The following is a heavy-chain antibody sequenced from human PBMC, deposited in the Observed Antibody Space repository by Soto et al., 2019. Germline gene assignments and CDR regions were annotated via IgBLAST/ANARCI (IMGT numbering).Heavy chain of an antibody. CDR2: ISSSSSYI. D-gene: IGHD2-8*01. CDR3: ARNESGKVNAIGYYCHYDM. V-gene: IGHV3-21*01. J-gene: IGHJ6*01. Sequence: XGSLRLSCTSSVFTFSSYGMHCARHSPGKWLECVSSISSSSSYIYYADSVKGLFTFSRDNAKKSLYLPMNSLRAEDTSVYYCARNESGKVNAIGYYCHYDM. CDR1: VFTFSSYG.